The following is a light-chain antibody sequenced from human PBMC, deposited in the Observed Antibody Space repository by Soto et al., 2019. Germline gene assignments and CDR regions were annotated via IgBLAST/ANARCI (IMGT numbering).Light chain of an antibody. CDR3: SSYTSGSTLPWV. CDR2: GVY. Sequence: QSVLTQPASVSGSPGQTITISCTESSDDIGTYEYISRHQHHPGKAPKLIIFGVYDRPSGISDRFSGSKSGNTASLTIFGLQVEDEAVYYCSSYTSGSTLPWVFGTGTKVTVL. CDR1: SDDIGTYEY. V-gene: IGLV2-14*01. J-gene: IGLJ1*01.